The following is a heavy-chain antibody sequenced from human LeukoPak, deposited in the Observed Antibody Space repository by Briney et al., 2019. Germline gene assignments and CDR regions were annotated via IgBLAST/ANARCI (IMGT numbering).Heavy chain of an antibody. J-gene: IGHJ4*01. CDR2: INDNGGQR. Sequence: GSLRLSCAAAGFAFKNYAMTWVRQAPGKGLQWVSNINDNGGQRHYADSVKGRFTISRDNSKNTLFLQMDSLRAEDTAVYYCAKTQWKVGATDYFDYWGHGILVTVSS. CDR3: AKTQWKVGATDYFDY. V-gene: IGHV3-23*01. CDR1: GFAFKNYA. D-gene: IGHD1-26*01.